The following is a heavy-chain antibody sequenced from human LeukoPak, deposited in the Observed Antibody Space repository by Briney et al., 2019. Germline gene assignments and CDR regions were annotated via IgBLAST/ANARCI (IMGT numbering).Heavy chain of an antibody. J-gene: IGHJ4*02. V-gene: IGHV4-38-2*02. Sequence: SETLSLTCTVSGYSISSGYYWGWIRQPPGKGLEWIGSIYHSGSTYYNPSLKSRVTISVDTSKNQFSLKLSSVTAADTAVYYCATGHILTGYYNLDYWGQGTLVTVSS. D-gene: IGHD3-9*01. CDR3: ATGHILTGYYNLDY. CDR2: IYHSGST. CDR1: GYSISSGYY.